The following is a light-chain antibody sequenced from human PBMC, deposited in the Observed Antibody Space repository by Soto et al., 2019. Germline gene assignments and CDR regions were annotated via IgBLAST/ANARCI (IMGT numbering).Light chain of an antibody. J-gene: IGKJ2*01. Sequence: ESMLTQSPGTLSLSPGERATLSCRASQSVSTRYLAWYQQKPGQAPRLLIYGASIRAAGIPDRFSGSGSGTDFTLTISRLEPEDFAGYYCHHFGGSPLAFTFGRGTKLEI. V-gene: IGKV3-20*01. CDR3: HHFGGSPLAFT. CDR1: QSVSTRY. CDR2: GAS.